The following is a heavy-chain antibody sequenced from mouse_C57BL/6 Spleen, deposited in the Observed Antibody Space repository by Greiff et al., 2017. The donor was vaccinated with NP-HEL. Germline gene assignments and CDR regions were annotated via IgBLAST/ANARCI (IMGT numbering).Heavy chain of an antibody. CDR2: IYPGDGDT. CDR1: GYAFSSYW. D-gene: IGHD2-12*01. Sequence: VQLQESGAELVKPGASVKISCKASGYAFSSYWMNWVKQRPGKGLEWIGQIYPGDGDTNYNGKFKGKATLTADKSSSTSYMQLSSLTSEDSAVYFCVGSNDVRAMDYWGQGTSVTVSS. CDR3: VGSNDVRAMDY. V-gene: IGHV1-80*01. J-gene: IGHJ4*01.